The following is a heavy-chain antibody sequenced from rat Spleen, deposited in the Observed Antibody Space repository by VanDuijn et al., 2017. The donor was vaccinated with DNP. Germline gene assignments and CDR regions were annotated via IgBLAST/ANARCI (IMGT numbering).Heavy chain of an antibody. J-gene: IGHJ2*01. CDR2: INKDSNTI. CDR1: GFNFNDYW. V-gene: IGHV4-2*01. D-gene: IGHD1-4*01. Sequence: EVQLVESGGGLVQPGRSLKLSCAASGFNFNDYWMGWVRQAPGKGLEWIGQINKDSNTINYIPSLKEKITISRDNVQNTLYLQMSKVGSEDTATYYCTSRPPPTRGPFDYWGQGIMVTVSS. CDR3: TSRPPPTRGPFDY.